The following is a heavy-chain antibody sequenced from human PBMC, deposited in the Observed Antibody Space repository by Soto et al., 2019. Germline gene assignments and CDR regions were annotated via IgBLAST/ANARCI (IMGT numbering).Heavy chain of an antibody. CDR1: GGTFSSYA. Sequence: SVKVSCKASGGTFSSYAISWVRQAPGQGLEWMGGIIPIFGTANYAQKFQGRVTITADESTSTAYMELSSLRSEDTAVYYCATEPHYYDSSGYYYVQTVFDYWGQGALVTVSS. CDR3: ATEPHYYDSSGYYYVQTVFDY. V-gene: IGHV1-69*13. D-gene: IGHD3-22*01. J-gene: IGHJ4*02. CDR2: IIPIFGTA.